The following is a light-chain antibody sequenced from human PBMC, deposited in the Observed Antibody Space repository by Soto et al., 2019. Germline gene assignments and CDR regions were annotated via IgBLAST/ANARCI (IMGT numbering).Light chain of an antibody. CDR3: QQCGSSST. Sequence: EIVLTQSPGTLSLSPRERATLSCWASQSVSRSYLAWYQQKPGQAPRLPIYGASSRATGIPDRFTGSGSGTDFTLTISRMEPEDFAVYYCQQCGSSSTFGQGTRLEIK. V-gene: IGKV3-20*01. J-gene: IGKJ5*01. CDR2: GAS. CDR1: QSVSRSY.